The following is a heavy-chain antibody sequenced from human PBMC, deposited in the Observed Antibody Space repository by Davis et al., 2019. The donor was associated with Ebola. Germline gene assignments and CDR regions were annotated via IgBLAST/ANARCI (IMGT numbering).Heavy chain of an antibody. CDR2: IGSKANSYAT. J-gene: IGHJ4*02. V-gene: IGHV3-73*01. CDR3: TLASGYVDY. CDR1: GFTFSGSA. D-gene: IGHD1-26*01. Sequence: GESLKISCAASGFTFSGSAMHWVRQASGKGLEWVGRIGSKANSYATAYAASVKGRFTISRDDSKNTAYLQMNSLKTEDTAVYYCTLASGYVDYWGQGTLVTVSS.